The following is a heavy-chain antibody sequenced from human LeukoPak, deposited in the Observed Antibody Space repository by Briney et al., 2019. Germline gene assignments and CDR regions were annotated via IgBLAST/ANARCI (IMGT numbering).Heavy chain of an antibody. CDR3: AKETVAGNGFDY. V-gene: IGHV3-9*01. J-gene: IGHJ4*02. Sequence: GGSLRLSCAASGFTFDDYAMHWVRQAPGKGLEWVSGISWNSGSIGYADSVKGRFTISRDNAKNSLYLQMNSLRAEDTALYYCAKETVAGNGFDYWGQGTLVTVSS. CDR2: ISWNSGSI. D-gene: IGHD6-19*01. CDR1: GFTFDDYA.